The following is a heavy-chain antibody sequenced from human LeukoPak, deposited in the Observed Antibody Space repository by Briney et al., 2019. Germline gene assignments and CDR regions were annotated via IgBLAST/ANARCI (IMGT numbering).Heavy chain of an antibody. CDR3: TRHNYDRSGYGAFDI. CDR1: GXTFSGSD. Sequence: GGSLRLSCAASGXTFSGSDVHWVRQASGKGLEWVGHIRSKNNNYATADAASVKGRFTFSRDDSKNTAYIQMNSLKTEDTAVYYCTRHNYDRSGYGAFDIWGQGTMVTVSS. J-gene: IGHJ3*02. V-gene: IGHV3-73*01. CDR2: IRSKNNNYAT. D-gene: IGHD3-22*01.